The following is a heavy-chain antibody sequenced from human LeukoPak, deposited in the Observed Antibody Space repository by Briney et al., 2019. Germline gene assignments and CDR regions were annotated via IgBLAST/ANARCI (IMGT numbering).Heavy chain of an antibody. CDR2: IYYSGST. Sequence: SETLSLTCTVSGGSIRSSSYYWGWIRQPPGKGLEWIGYIYYSGSTNYNPSLKRRVTISVDTSKNQFSLKLGSVTAADTAVYYCARLEYYYDGSGYSASLGFDYWGQGTLVTVSS. D-gene: IGHD3-22*01. V-gene: IGHV4-61*05. CDR3: ARLEYYYDGSGYSASLGFDY. J-gene: IGHJ4*02. CDR1: GGSIRSSSYY.